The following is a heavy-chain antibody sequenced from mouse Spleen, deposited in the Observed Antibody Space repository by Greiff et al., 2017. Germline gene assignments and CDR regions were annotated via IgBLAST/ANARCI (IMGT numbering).Heavy chain of an antibody. D-gene: IGHD2-5*01. CDR2: INPGSGGT. V-gene: IGHV1-54*01. Sequence: QVQLQQSGAELVRPGTSVKVSCKASGYAFTNYLIEWVKQRPGQGLEWIGVINPGSGGTNYNEKFKGKATLTADKSSSTAYMQLSSLTSEDSAVYFCARFYSNYPYYFDYWGQGTTLTVSS. CDR3: ARFYSNYPYYFDY. J-gene: IGHJ2*01. CDR1: GYAFTNYL.